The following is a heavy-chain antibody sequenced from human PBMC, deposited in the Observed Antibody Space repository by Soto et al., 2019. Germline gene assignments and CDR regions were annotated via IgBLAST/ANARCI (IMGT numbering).Heavy chain of an antibody. CDR3: ARDLWKLDY. CDR1: GYSISSGYY. J-gene: IGHJ4*02. D-gene: IGHD1-1*01. Sequence: ETLSLTCAVSGYSISSGYYWGWIRQPPGKGLEWIGSIYHSGSTYYNPSLKSRVTISVDTSKNQFSLKLSSVTAADTAVYYCARDLWKLDYWGQGTLVTVSS. V-gene: IGHV4-38-2*02. CDR2: IYHSGST.